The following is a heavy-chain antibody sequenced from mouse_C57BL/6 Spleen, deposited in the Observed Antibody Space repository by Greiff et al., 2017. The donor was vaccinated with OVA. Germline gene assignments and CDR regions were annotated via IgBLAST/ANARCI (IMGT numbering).Heavy chain of an antibody. CDR3: ARKLPYAMDY. Sequence: EVNVVESGGGLVKPGGSLKLSCAASGFTFSDYGMHWVRQAPEKGLEWVAYISSGSSTIYYADTVKGRFTISRDNAKNTLFLQMTSLRSEDTAMYYCARKLPYAMDYWGQGTSVTVSS. J-gene: IGHJ4*01. CDR2: ISSGSSTI. CDR1: GFTFSDYG. V-gene: IGHV5-17*01.